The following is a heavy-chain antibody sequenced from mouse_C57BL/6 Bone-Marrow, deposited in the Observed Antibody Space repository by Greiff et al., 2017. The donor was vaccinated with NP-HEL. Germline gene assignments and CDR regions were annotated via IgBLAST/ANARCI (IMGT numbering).Heavy chain of an antibody. CDR3: ARHYCSNYFDY. J-gene: IGHJ2*01. Sequence: EVKLVESGGDLVKPGGSLKLSCAASGFTFSSYGMSWVRQTPDKRLEWVATISSGGSYTYYPDSVKGRFTISRDNAKNPLYLQMSSLKSEDTAMYYCARHYCSNYFDYWGQGTTLTVSS. V-gene: IGHV5-6*01. CDR2: ISSGGSYT. CDR1: GFTFSSYG. D-gene: IGHD1-1*01.